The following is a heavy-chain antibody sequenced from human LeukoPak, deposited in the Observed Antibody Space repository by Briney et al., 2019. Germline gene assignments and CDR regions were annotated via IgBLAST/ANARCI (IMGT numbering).Heavy chain of an antibody. CDR2: INHSGST. D-gene: IGHD6-13*01. Sequence: SETLSLACAVYGGSFSAYYWSWIRQPPGKGLEWIGEINHSGSTNYNPSLKSRVTISVDTSKNQFSLKLSSVTAADTGVYYCARGPEVAAAGTEFDYWGQGTLVTVSS. J-gene: IGHJ4*02. CDR1: GGSFSAYY. V-gene: IGHV4-34*01. CDR3: ARGPEVAAAGTEFDY.